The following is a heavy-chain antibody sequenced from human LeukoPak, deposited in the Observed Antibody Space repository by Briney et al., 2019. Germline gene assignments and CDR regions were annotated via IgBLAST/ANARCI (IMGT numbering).Heavy chain of an antibody. CDR2: ISSSGSTT. J-gene: IGHJ4*02. CDR3: AKERSRWYYYDSSGCFDY. CDR1: GFTFSDYY. Sequence: GGSLRFSCAASGFTFSDYYMSWIRQAPGKGLEWVSYISSSGSTTYYADSVKGRFTISRDNSKNTLYLQMNSLRAEDTAVYYCAKERSRWYYYDSSGCFDYWGQGTLVTVSS. V-gene: IGHV3-11*01. D-gene: IGHD3-22*01.